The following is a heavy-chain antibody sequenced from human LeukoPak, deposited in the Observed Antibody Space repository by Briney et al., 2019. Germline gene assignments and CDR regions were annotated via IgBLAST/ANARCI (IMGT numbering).Heavy chain of an antibody. V-gene: IGHV4-31*03. Sequence: SETLSLTCTVSGGSISSGGYYWSWIRQHPGKGLEWVGYIYYSGSTYYNPSLKSRVTISVDTSKNQFSLKLSSVTAADTAVYYCARDSGSNPPSYWGQGTLVTVSS. CDR1: GGSISSGGYY. CDR3: ARDSGSNPPSY. J-gene: IGHJ4*02. CDR2: IYYSGST. D-gene: IGHD3-10*01.